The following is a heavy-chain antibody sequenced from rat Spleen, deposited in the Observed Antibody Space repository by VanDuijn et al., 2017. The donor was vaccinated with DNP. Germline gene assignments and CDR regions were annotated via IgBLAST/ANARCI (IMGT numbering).Heavy chain of an antibody. Sequence: EVQLQESGPGLVKPSQSLSLSSYRWHWIRKFPGNKLEWLGYMNSAGSTNYSPSLKSRISITRDTSKNQFFLQVNSITTEDTATYYCVRGKYNSDYFYYWGQGVMVTVSS. J-gene: IGHJ2*01. CDR2: MNSAGST. CDR1: SYR. V-gene: IGHV3-3*01. D-gene: IGHD4-3*01. CDR3: VRGKYNSDYFYY.